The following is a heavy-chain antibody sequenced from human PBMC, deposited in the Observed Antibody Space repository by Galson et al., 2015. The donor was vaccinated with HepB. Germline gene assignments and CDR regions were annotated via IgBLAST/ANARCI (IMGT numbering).Heavy chain of an antibody. D-gene: IGHD3-3*01. V-gene: IGHV4-4*02. CDR2: IYHSGST. Sequence: SETLSLTCAVSGGSISSSNWWSWVRQPPRKGLEWIGEIYHSGSTNYNPSLKSRVTISVDKSKNQFSLKLSSVTAADTAVYYCAREEIFGVGSHAFDIWGQGTMVTVSS. CDR3: AREEIFGVGSHAFDI. J-gene: IGHJ3*02. CDR1: GGSISSSNW.